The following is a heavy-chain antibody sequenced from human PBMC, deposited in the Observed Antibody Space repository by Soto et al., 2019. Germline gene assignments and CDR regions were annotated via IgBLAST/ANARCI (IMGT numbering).Heavy chain of an antibody. Sequence: ASVKVSCKASGYTFTSYGISWLRHAPGQGVEWMGWISAYNGNTDYAQKPQGRVTMTTDTSTSTAYMELRSLRSDDTAVYYCARDIVVVPAAIPIRYYYGMDVWGQGTTVTVSS. D-gene: IGHD2-2*01. CDR1: GYTFTSYG. J-gene: IGHJ6*02. V-gene: IGHV1-18*04. CDR2: ISAYNGNT. CDR3: ARDIVVVPAAIPIRYYYGMDV.